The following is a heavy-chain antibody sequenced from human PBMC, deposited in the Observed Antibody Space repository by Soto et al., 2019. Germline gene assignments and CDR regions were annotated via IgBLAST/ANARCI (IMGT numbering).Heavy chain of an antibody. J-gene: IGHJ4*02. CDR2: MNPSGGAT. CDR3: AVWNSVVNGARWSGPFDF. D-gene: IGHD3-3*01. CDR1: GYTFTNYY. V-gene: IGHV1-46*04. Sequence: QVQLVQSGAEVREPGASVKVSCKASGYTFTNYYIHWVRQAPGQGLEWIGMMNPSGGATRFAQKLQGRVTMTSDTSTSTAYMEFSSLRSEDMAVYYCAVWNSVVNGARWSGPFDFWGQGTLVIVSS.